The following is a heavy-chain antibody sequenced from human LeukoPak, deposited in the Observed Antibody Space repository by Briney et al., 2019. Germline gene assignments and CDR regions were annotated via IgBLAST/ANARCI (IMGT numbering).Heavy chain of an antibody. CDR2: TYYRSKWYN. CDR1: GDSVSSNSAA. CDR3: AREDIVATIDSNWFDP. V-gene: IGHV6-1*01. D-gene: IGHD5-12*01. J-gene: IGHJ5*02. Sequence: SQTLSLTCAISGDSVSSNSAAWNWIRQSPSRGLEWLGGTYYRSKWYNDFAVSVKSRITINPDTSKKQFSLQLNSVTPEDTAVYYCAREDIVATIDSNWFDPWGQGTLVTVSS.